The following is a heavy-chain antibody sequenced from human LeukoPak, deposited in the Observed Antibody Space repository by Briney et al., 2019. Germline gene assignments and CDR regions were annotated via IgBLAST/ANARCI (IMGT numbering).Heavy chain of an antibody. CDR1: GFTFSRYA. CDR3: ARGRYDFWGGPTLDY. D-gene: IGHD3-3*01. V-gene: IGHV3-64*02. J-gene: IGHJ4*02. Sequence: SGGSLRLSCAASGFTFSRYAMYWVRQAPGKGLECVSAISSDGGSTYYADSVKGRFSISRDTSKKTMFLQMGSLRAEDMAIYYCARGRYDFWGGPTLDYWGQGALVTVSS. CDR2: ISSDGGST.